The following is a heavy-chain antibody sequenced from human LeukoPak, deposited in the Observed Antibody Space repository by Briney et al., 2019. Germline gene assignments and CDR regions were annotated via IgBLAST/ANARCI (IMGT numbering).Heavy chain of an antibody. CDR3: ASTPVGYCSGGSCFWGFDY. CDR1: GGTFSSYA. CDR2: IIPIFGTA. V-gene: IGHV1-69*05. J-gene: IGHJ4*02. D-gene: IGHD2-15*01. Sequence: ASVKVSCKASGGTFSSYAISWVRQAPGQGLEWMGGIIPIFGTANYAQKFQGRVTITTDESTSTAYMELSSLRSEDTAVYYCASTPVGYCSGGSCFWGFDYWGQGTLVTVSS.